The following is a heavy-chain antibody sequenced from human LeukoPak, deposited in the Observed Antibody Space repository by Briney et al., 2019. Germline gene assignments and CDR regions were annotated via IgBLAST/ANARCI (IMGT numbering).Heavy chain of an antibody. Sequence: PGGSLRLSCAASGFTVSSYYMNWVRQAPGKGLEWVSTIYRDGNTYYTDSVKGRFTISRDNSKNTLYLQMNSLRAEDTAVYYCAKDLERHIVVVTASAVDYWGQGTLVTVSS. CDR2: IYRDGNT. CDR3: AKDLERHIVVVTASAVDY. D-gene: IGHD2-21*02. V-gene: IGHV3-66*02. J-gene: IGHJ4*02. CDR1: GFTVSSYY.